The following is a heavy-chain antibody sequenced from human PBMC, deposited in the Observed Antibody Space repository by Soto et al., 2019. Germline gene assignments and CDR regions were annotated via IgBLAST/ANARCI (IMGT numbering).Heavy chain of an antibody. CDR1: GYIFNDYY. V-gene: IGHV1-2*02. CDR2: IKPNSGDT. J-gene: IGHJ4*02. Sequence: QVQLVQSGAEVKKPGASVKVSCKASGYIFNDYYMHWVRQAPGQGLEWMGWIKPNSGDTKYAQKFQDRVTMTRDTSISIAYMELSKLRSVDTAVYYCRRGEDRGELFDNWGQGTLVIVSS. D-gene: IGHD2-15*01. CDR3: RRGEDRGELFDN.